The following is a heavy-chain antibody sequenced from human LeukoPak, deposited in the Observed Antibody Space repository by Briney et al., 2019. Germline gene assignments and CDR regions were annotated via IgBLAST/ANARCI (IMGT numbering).Heavy chain of an antibody. CDR3: AKSPRRNYYDSSGSTHYYYYYYMDV. D-gene: IGHD3-22*01. CDR1: GFTFSSYA. V-gene: IGHV3-23*01. Sequence: GGSLRLSCAASGFTFSSYAMSWVRQAPGKGLEWVSAISGSGGSTYYADSVKGRFTISRDNSKNTLYLQMNSLRAEDTAVYYCAKSPRRNYYDSSGSTHYYYYYYMDVWGKGTTVTVSS. CDR2: ISGSGGST. J-gene: IGHJ6*03.